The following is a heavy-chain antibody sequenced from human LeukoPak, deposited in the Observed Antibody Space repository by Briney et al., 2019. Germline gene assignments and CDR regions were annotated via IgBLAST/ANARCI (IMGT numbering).Heavy chain of an antibody. D-gene: IGHD4-17*01. V-gene: IGHV4-34*01. Sequence: SGTLSLTCAVYGGSFSGYYWSWIRQPPGKGLEWIGEINYSGSTNYNPSLKSRVTISVDTSKNQFSLKLSSVTAADTAVYYCARGDYGDYPSYWGQGTLVTVSS. CDR3: ARGDYGDYPSY. CDR2: INYSGST. CDR1: GGSFSGYY. J-gene: IGHJ4*02.